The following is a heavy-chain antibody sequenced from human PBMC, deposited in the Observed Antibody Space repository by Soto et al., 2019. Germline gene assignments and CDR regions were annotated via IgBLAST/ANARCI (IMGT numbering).Heavy chain of an antibody. CDR3: ARGVGFRGVIGYFDQ. CDR1: GGSFSAFY. V-gene: IGHV4-34*01. CDR2: INHSANT. D-gene: IGHD3-10*01. J-gene: IGHJ4*02. Sequence: QVQLQQWGAGLLKPSETLSLTCAVYGGSFSAFYWSWIRQTPGKGLEWIGQINHSANTIHNPSLKSRVTISLDTSKNQFSLKLTSVTAADTAVYYCARGVGFRGVIGYFDQWGQGTLVTVSS.